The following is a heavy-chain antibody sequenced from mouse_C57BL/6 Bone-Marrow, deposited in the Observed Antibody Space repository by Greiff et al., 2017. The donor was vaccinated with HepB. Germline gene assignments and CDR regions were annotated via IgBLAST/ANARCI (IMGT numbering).Heavy chain of an antibody. CDR2: IRNKANNHAT. CDR3: TRIVYGSSLYYFDY. J-gene: IGHJ2*01. D-gene: IGHD1-1*01. CDR1: GFTFSDAW. V-gene: IGHV6-6*01. Sequence: EVQLVESGGGLVQPGGSMKLSCAASGFTFSDAWMDWVRQSPEKGLEWVAEIRNKANNHATYYAESVKGRFTISRDDSKSSVYLQMNSLRAEDTGIYYCTRIVYGSSLYYFDYWGQGTTLTVSS.